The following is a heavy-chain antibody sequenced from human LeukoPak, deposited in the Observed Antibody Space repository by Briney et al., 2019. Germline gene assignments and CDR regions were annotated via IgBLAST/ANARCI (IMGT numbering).Heavy chain of an antibody. CDR1: GFTFSNAW. CDR3: AKTGAYSNYFFDY. Sequence: GGSLRLSCVASGFTFSNAWMSWVRQAPGKGLEWVSAISGSGGSTYYADSVKGRFTISRDNSKNTLYLQMNSLRAEDTAVYYCAKTGAYSNYFFDYWGQGTLVTVSS. J-gene: IGHJ4*02. CDR2: ISGSGGST. D-gene: IGHD4-11*01. V-gene: IGHV3-23*01.